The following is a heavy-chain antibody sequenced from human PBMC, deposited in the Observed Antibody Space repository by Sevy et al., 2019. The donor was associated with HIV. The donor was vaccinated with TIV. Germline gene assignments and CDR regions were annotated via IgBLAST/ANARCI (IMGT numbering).Heavy chain of an antibody. J-gene: IGHJ3*01. CDR2: IKRKSDFGTT. Sequence: GGSLRLSCAASGFTVTNAWMTWIRQAPGKGLEWVARIKRKSDFGTTDYAASVKGRFTISRDDSGNTVFLQMDGLKSDDTAMYYCTTDYNFWSGSDAFDVWDQGTMVTVSS. CDR3: TTDYNFWSGSDAFDV. CDR1: GFTVTNAW. V-gene: IGHV3-15*01. D-gene: IGHD3-3*01.